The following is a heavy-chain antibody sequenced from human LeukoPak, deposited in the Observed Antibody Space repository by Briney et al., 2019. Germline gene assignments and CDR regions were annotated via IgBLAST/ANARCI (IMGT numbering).Heavy chain of an antibody. CDR3: ATGAGGDDFWSGYYDTLDV. D-gene: IGHD3-3*01. CDR2: INPNSGGT. J-gene: IGHJ6*02. Sequence: GASVKVSCKASGYTFTGYYMHWVRQAPGQGLEWMGWINPNSGGTNYAQKFQGRVTMTEDTSTDTAYMELSSLRSEDTAVYYCATGAGGDDFWSGYYDTLDVWGQGTTVTVSS. CDR1: GYTFTGYY. V-gene: IGHV1-2*02.